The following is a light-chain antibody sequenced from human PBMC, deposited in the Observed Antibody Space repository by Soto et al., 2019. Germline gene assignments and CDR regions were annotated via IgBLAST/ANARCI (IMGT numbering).Light chain of an antibody. Sequence: EIVMTQSPATLSVSPGERATLSCRASQSVSSNFAWYQQKPGQAPRLLIYGASTRATGIPARFSGSGSGTDFTLTINNLQPEDFATYYCQQNYNTPPFTFGPGTKVDF. CDR1: QSVSSN. V-gene: IGKV3-15*01. CDR2: GAS. CDR3: QQNYNTPPFT. J-gene: IGKJ3*01.